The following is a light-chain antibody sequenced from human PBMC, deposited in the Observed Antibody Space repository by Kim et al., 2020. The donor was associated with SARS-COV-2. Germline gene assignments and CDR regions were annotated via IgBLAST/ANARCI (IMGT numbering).Light chain of an antibody. CDR2: RNS. CDR1: GSNFATNY. J-gene: IGLJ3*02. Sequence: GQTVTMSCSGNGSNFATNYVYWYQKVPGTAPKLLMFRNSQRPSGVPDRFSASKSVTSASLAISWLRSEDEADYYCASWDDSLRAWLFGGGTQLTVL. CDR3: ASWDDSLRAWL. V-gene: IGLV1-47*01.